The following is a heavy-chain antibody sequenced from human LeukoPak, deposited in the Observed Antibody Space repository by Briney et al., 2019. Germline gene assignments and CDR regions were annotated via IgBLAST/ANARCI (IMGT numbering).Heavy chain of an antibody. CDR1: GYTFTGYY. J-gene: IGHJ4*02. CDR2: INPNSGGT. V-gene: IGHV1-2*02. CDR3: ARDPGGYSYGFDY. Sequence: ASVKVSCKASGYTFTGYYMHWVRQAPGQGLEWMGWINPNSGGTNYAQKFQGRVTMTRDTSISTAYMGLSRLRSDDTAVYYCARDPGGYSYGFDYWGQGTLVTVSS. D-gene: IGHD5-18*01.